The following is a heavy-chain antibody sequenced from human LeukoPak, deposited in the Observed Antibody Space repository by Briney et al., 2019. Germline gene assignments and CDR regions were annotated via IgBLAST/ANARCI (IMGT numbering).Heavy chain of an antibody. CDR2: ISGSGGGT. CDR3: AKAFSAYENWPPNWFDP. CDR1: GFTFSTFA. J-gene: IGHJ5*02. Sequence: GGSLRLSCAASGFTFSTFAMSWVRQAPGKGLEWVSAISGSGGGTYYADSVKGRLTISRDNSENTLYLQMSSLRAEDTAVYYCAKAFSAYENWPPNWFDPWGQGTLVTVSS. D-gene: IGHD5-12*01. V-gene: IGHV3-23*01.